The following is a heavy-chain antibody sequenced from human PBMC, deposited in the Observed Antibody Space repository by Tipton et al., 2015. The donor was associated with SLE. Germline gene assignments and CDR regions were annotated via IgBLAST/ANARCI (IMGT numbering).Heavy chain of an antibody. J-gene: IGHJ4*02. CDR1: GGSTSSGSYY. Sequence: TLSLTCTVSGGSTSSGSYYWSWIRQPAGKGLEWIGRIYTSGSTNCNPSLKSRVTISVDTSKNQFSLKLSSVTAADTAVYYCARGLIAARFDYWGQGTLVTVSS. V-gene: IGHV4-61*02. D-gene: IGHD6-6*01. CDR3: ARGLIAARFDY. CDR2: IYTSGST.